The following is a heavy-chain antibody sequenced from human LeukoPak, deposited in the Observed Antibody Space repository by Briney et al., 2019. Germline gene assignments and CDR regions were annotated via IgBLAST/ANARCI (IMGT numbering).Heavy chain of an antibody. Sequence: GGSLRLSCAASEFTFSSYDMHWVRQAPGKGLEWVAVIWYDGSNKYYADSVKGRFTISRDNSKNTLFLQMDSLRAEDTAVYYCARGVRYYGSGSYPGDYWGQGTLVTVSS. CDR1: EFTFSSYD. CDR2: IWYDGSNK. J-gene: IGHJ4*02. V-gene: IGHV3-33*01. CDR3: ARGVRYYGSGSYPGDY. D-gene: IGHD3-10*01.